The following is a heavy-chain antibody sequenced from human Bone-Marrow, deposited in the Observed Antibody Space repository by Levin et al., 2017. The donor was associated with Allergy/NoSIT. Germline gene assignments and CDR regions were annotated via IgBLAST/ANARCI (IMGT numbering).Heavy chain of an antibody. CDR2: MRSNANGGEI. CDR3: TRERDTEASEY. Sequence: PGGSLRLSCTTSGFTFGDYPMRWVRQAPGKGLQWLGFMRSNANGGEIEYVATVKGRFSMSSDDTKSTAYLQMNSLETEDTAVYYCTRERDTEASEYWGQGTLVTVSS. D-gene: IGHD5-24*01. CDR1: GFTFGDYP. J-gene: IGHJ4*02. V-gene: IGHV3-49*04.